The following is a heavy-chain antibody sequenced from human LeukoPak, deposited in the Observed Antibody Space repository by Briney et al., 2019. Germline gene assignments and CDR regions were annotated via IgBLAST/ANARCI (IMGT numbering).Heavy chain of an antibody. CDR3: ARSSTKVLAFDI. CDR1: GFTSSSYS. CDR2: ISSSSSYI. D-gene: IGHD4-17*01. V-gene: IGHV3-21*01. Sequence: GRCLRLSCAASGFTSSSYSMNWVRQAPGKGLEWVSSISSSSSYIYYADSVKGRFTICRDNAQNSLYLQMNSLRAEDTAVYYCARSSTKVLAFDIWGQGTMVTVSS. J-gene: IGHJ3*02.